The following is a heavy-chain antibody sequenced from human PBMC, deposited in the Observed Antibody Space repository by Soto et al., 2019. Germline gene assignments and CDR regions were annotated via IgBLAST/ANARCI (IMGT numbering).Heavy chain of an antibody. CDR2: ISAYNGNT. Sequence: QVQLVQSGAEVKKPGASVKVSCKASGYTFTSYGISWVRQAPGQGLEWMGWISAYNGNTNYAQKLQGRVTMTTDTSTSTAYMELRSLRSDDTAVYYCARDTRRRYSSVSHFCPHDYWGQGTLVTVSS. CDR3: ARDTRRRYSSVSHFCPHDY. V-gene: IGHV1-18*01. D-gene: IGHD6-19*01. CDR1: GYTFTSYG. J-gene: IGHJ4*02.